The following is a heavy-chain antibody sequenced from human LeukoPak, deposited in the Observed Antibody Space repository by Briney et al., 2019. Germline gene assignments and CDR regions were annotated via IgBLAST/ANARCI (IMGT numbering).Heavy chain of an antibody. CDR1: GGSLSSSSYY. J-gene: IGHJ3*02. V-gene: IGHV4-39*01. CDR3: ASLSLVMTTVTTLAAFDI. D-gene: IGHD4-17*01. Sequence: SETLSLTCTVSGGSLSSSSYYWGWIRQPPGKGLEWIGSIYYSGSTYYNPSLKSRVTISVDTSKNQFSLKLSSVTAADTAVYYCASLSLVMTTVTTLAAFDIWGQGTMVTVSS. CDR2: IYYSGST.